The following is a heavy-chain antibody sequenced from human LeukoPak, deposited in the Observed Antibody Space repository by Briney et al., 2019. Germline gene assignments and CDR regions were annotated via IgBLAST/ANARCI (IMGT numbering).Heavy chain of an antibody. CDR3: ARDYGDYYDSSGYYYEGNWFDP. CDR1: GGSISSYY. CDR2: IYYGGST. J-gene: IGHJ5*02. D-gene: IGHD3-22*01. Sequence: SETLSLTCTVSGGSISSYYWSWIRQPPGKGLEWIGYIYYGGSTNYNPSLKSRVTISVDTSKNQFSLKLSSVTAADTAVYYCARDYGDYYDSSGYYYEGNWFDPWGQGTLVTVSS. V-gene: IGHV4-59*01.